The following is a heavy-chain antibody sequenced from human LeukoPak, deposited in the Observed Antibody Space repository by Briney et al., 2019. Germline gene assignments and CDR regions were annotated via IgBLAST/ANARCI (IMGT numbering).Heavy chain of an antibody. CDR2: VFYSGGT. CDR3: ARERIVVVPAAELKNWFDP. J-gene: IGHJ5*02. D-gene: IGHD2-2*01. Sequence: TLSLTCTVSGGSISSGGYYWSWLRQPPGKGLEWIGYVFYSGGTLYNPSVNSRVSISVDTSKNQFSLKLSSVTAADTAVYYCARERIVVVPAAELKNWFDPWGQGTLVTVTS. CDR1: GGSISSGGYY. V-gene: IGHV4-61*08.